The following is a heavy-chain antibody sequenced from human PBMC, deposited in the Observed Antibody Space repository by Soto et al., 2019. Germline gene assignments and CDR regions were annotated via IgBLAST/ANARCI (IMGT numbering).Heavy chain of an antibody. V-gene: IGHV4-30-2*01. CDR2: IYHSGST. J-gene: IGHJ4*02. CDR3: ARGPPFGY. Sequence: SETLCLTCAVSGGSISSGCYSWSWIRQPPGKGLEWIGYIYHSGSTYYNPSLKSRVTISVDRSKNQFSLKLSSVTAADTAVYYCARGPPFGYWGQGTLVTVSS. D-gene: IGHD3-10*01. CDR1: GGSISSGCYS.